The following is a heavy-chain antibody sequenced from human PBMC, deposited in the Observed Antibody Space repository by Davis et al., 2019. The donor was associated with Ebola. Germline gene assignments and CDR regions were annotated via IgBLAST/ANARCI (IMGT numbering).Heavy chain of an antibody. CDR2: IRSKANSYGT. CDR1: GFTFSGSS. D-gene: IGHD5-12*01. J-gene: IGHJ4*02. V-gene: IGHV3-73*01. Sequence: GESLKISCAASGFTFSGSSMHWVRQASGKGLEWVGHIRSKANSYGTAYGASVKGRFTISRDDSKNTAYLQMNSLKTEDTAVYYCTTQGKIVATGHDNWGQGTLVTGSS. CDR3: TTQGKIVATGHDN.